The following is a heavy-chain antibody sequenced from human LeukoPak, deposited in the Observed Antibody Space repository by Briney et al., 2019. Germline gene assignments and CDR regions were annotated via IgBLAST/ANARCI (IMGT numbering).Heavy chain of an antibody. V-gene: IGHV3-53*01. Sequence: AGGCLRLSCAASGFTVSSNYMSWVRQAPGKGLEWVSVIYSGGSTYYADSVKGRFTISRDNSKNTLYLQMSSLRAEDTAVYYCARGFRGSGCYDYWGQGTLVTVSS. D-gene: IGHD3-10*01. CDR1: GFTVSSNY. J-gene: IGHJ4*02. CDR3: ARGFRGSGCYDY. CDR2: IYSGGST.